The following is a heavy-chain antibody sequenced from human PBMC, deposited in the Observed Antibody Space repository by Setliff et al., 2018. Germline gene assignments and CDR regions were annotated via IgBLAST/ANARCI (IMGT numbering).Heavy chain of an antibody. J-gene: IGHJ4*02. CDR2: INPGDSNA. D-gene: IGHD4-17*01. CDR1: GYSFTSYW. V-gene: IGHV5-51*01. Sequence: GESLKISCKGSGYSFTSYWIGWVRQMPGKGLEWMGIINPGDSNARYSPSFQGQVTISADKSISTAYLQWSSLKASDTAMYYCARLATDYGDYESLNYFDYWGQGTLVTVSS. CDR3: ARLATDYGDYESLNYFDY.